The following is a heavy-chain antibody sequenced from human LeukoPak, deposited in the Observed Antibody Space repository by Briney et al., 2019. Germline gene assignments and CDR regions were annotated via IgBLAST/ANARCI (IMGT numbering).Heavy chain of an antibody. CDR1: GFTFSSYG. V-gene: IGHV3-33*01. Sequence: PGGSLRLSCAASGFTFSSYGMHWVRQAPGKGLEWVAVTWYDGSNKYYADSVKGRFTISRDNSKNTLYLQMNSLRAEDTAVYYCAREEYSYGPKAFDYWGQGTLVTVSS. J-gene: IGHJ4*02. CDR2: TWYDGSNK. D-gene: IGHD5-18*01. CDR3: AREEYSYGPKAFDY.